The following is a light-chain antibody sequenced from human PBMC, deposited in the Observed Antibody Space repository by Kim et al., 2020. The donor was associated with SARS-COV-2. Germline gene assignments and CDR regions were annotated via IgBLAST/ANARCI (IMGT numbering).Light chain of an antibody. CDR2: TAS. CDR3: QQLNTYPYT. J-gene: IGKJ2*01. Sequence: IQLTQSPSSLSTSAGDRVTITCRAGQGIGRYLAWYQQKPGEAPKVLIHTASTLQSGVPSRFSGSGSGTDFALTISSLQPEDSATYFCQQLNTYPYTFGQGTKLEI. CDR1: QGIGRY. V-gene: IGKV1-9*01.